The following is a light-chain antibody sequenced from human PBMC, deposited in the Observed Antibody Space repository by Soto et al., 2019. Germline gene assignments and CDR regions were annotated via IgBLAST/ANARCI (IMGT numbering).Light chain of an antibody. CDR3: QYYAAVWT. CDR2: DAS. V-gene: IGKV1-5*01. CDR1: QSLSNR. J-gene: IGKJ1*01. Sequence: DIQMTQSPSTLSASVGDRVTITCRASQSLSNRLAWYQQKPGKAPKVLIYDASSLESGVPSRFSGSGSGTDFILTISSLQPDDFAAYCCQYYAAVWTFGQVTKVEIK.